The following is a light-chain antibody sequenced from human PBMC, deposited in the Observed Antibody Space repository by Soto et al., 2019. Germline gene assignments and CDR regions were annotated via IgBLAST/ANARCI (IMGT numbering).Light chain of an antibody. Sequence: QSALTQPASVSGSPGQSITISCTGTSNTVEKYKLVSWYQQHPGKAPKLMIFEGNRRPSGVSDRFSGSKSGNAASLKISGLQAEDESTYFCCSDAASSTFVLFGGGTKLTVL. CDR2: EGN. CDR1: SNTVEKYKL. CDR3: CSDAASSTFVL. J-gene: IGLJ2*01. V-gene: IGLV2-23*01.